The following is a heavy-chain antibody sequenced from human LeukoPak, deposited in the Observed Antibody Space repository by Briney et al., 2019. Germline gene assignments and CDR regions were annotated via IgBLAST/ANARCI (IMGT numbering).Heavy chain of an antibody. J-gene: IGHJ4*02. CDR3: ARDGYDILTGYYTLLDY. CDR2: INPSGGST. Sequence: ASVKVSCKASGYTFTSYYMHWVRQAPGQGREGMGIINPSGGSTSYAQKFQGRVTMTRDTSTSTVYMELSSLRSEDTAVYYCARDGYDILTGYYTLLDYWGQGTLVTVSS. V-gene: IGHV1-46*01. D-gene: IGHD3-9*01. CDR1: GYTFTSYY.